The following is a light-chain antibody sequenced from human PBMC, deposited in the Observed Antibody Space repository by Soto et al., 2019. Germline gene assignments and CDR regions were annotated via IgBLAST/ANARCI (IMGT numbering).Light chain of an antibody. V-gene: IGKV1-9*01. CDR1: QGISSY. CDR2: AAS. CDR3: QQLNSYPLT. Sequence: DIPLTQSPSFLSASVGDRVTITCRASQGISSYLAWYQQKPGKAPRLLIYAASTLQSGVPSRFSGSGSGTEFTLTISSLQPEDFATYYCQQLNSYPLTLRGGTKVEIK. J-gene: IGKJ4*01.